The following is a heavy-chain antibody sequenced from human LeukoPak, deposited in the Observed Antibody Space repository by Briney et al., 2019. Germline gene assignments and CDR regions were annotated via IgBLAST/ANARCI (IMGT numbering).Heavy chain of an antibody. D-gene: IGHD2-21*01. CDR1: GYTFTGYY. CDR2: INPNTGST. CDR3: ARSVSISPMFDY. J-gene: IGHJ4*02. Sequence: ASVKVSCKASGYTFTGYYMHWVRQAPGQGLEWMGWINPNTGSTNFAQKFQGRIAMMRATSITTFYMELNSLRSDDTAVYYCARSVSISPMFDYWGQGTLIPVFS. V-gene: IGHV1-2*02.